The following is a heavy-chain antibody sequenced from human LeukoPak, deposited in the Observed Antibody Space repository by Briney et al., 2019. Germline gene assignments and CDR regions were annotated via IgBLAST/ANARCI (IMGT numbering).Heavy chain of an antibody. V-gene: IGHV3-23*01. J-gene: IGHJ1*01. D-gene: IGHD6-19*01. CDR3: ARGGKKALAGTRSPQYFQH. CDR2: ISGSASST. Sequence: SGGSLRLSCAASGFTFSNYAMSWVRQAPGKGLEWVSAISGSASSTYHADSVKGRFTISRDNSKNTLYLQMNSLRPEDTAVYYCARGGKKALAGTRSPQYFQHWGQGTLVTVSS. CDR1: GFTFSNYA.